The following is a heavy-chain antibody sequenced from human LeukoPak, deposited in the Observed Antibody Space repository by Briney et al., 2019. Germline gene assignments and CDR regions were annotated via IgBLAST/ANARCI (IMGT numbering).Heavy chain of an antibody. CDR2: IYTSGST. Sequence: PSQTLSLTCTVSGGSISSGSYYWSWIRQPAGKGLEWIGRIYTSGSTNYNPSLKSRVTISVDTSKNQFSLKLSSVTAADTAVYYCARSPTLYYYYMDVWGKGTTVTVSS. J-gene: IGHJ6*03. CDR3: ARSPTLYYYYMDV. CDR1: GGSISSGSYY. V-gene: IGHV4-61*02.